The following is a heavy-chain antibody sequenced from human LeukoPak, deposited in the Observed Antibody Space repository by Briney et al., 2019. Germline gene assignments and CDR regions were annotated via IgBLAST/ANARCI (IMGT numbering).Heavy chain of an antibody. CDR2: IYHSGST. J-gene: IGHJ4*02. V-gene: IGHV4-38-2*02. CDR1: GYSISSGYY. CDR3: ARVSVRSSSGNFGY. D-gene: IGHD6-13*01. Sequence: PSETLSLTCTVSGYSISSGYYWGWIRQPPGKGLEWIGSIYHSGSTYYNPSLKSRVTISVDTSKNQFSLKLSSVTAADTAVYYCARVSVRSSSGNFGYWGQGTLVTVSS.